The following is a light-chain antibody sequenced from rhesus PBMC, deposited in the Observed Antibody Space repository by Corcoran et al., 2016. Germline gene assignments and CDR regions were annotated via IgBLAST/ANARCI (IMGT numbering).Light chain of an antibody. V-gene: IGKV1-25*01. Sequence: DIQMTQSPSSLSASVGDRVTITCRVSQGISNNLAWYQQKPGKVPKLLIYKASNLQSGIPSRFSGSGSGTDFTLTISSLLPEDFANYSCQHGYGILSFGQGTKVEIK. CDR2: KAS. CDR1: QGISNN. CDR3: QHGYGILS. J-gene: IGKJ2*01.